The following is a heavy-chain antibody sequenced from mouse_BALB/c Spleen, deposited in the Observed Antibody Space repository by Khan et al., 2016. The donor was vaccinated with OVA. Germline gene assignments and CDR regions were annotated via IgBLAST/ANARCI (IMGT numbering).Heavy chain of an antibody. J-gene: IGHJ3*01. V-gene: IGHV1-4*01. CDR2: INPSNGYT. D-gene: IGHD2-14*01. CDR3: VRDGAYHRNDGWFAY. CDR1: GYTFTSYT. Sequence: QVQLQQSGAELARPGASVKMSCKASGYTFTSYTIHWIKERPGQGLEWIGYINPSNGYTNYNQKFKDKATLTTDKSSTTAYLQLRSLTSDDSAVYNCVRDGAYHRNDGWFAYWGQGTLGTVSA.